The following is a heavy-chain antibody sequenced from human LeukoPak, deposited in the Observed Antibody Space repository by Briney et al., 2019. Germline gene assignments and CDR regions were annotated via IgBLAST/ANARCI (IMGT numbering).Heavy chain of an antibody. CDR3: ARAFSGSYLDY. CDR1: GFTFSSYA. V-gene: IGHV3-23*01. J-gene: IGHJ4*02. Sequence: GGSLRLSCAASGFTFSSYAMSWVRQAPGKGLEWVSAISGSGGSTYYADSVKGRFTISRDNSKNTLYLQMNSPRAEDTTVYYCARAFSGSYLDYWGQGTLVTVSS. CDR2: ISGSGGST. D-gene: IGHD1-26*01.